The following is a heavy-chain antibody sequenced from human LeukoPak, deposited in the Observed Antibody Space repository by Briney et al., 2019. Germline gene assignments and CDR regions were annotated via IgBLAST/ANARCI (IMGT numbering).Heavy chain of an antibody. J-gene: IGHJ6*02. CDR2: IIPIFGTA. CDR1: GGTFSSYA. Sequence: SVKVSCKASGGTFSSYAISWVRQAPGQGLEWMGGIIPIFGTANYAQKFQGRVTITADESTSTAYMELSSLRSEDTAVYYCAGEEVVAVATIFHYYYGMDVWGQGTTVTVSS. D-gene: IGHD5-24*01. CDR3: AGEEVVAVATIFHYYYGMDV. V-gene: IGHV1-69*13.